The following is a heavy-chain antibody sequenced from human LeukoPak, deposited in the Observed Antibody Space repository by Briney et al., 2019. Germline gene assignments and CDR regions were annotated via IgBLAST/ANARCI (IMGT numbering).Heavy chain of an antibody. CDR2: IIPIFGTA. D-gene: IGHD3-22*01. V-gene: IGHV1-69*13. Sequence: SVKVSCKASGGTFSSYAISGVRQAPGQGLEWMGGIIPIFGTANYAQKFQGRVTITADESTSTAYMELSSLRSEDTAVYYCARYYYDSSGYYPFDYWGQGTLVTVSS. J-gene: IGHJ4*02. CDR1: GGTFSSYA. CDR3: ARYYYDSSGYYPFDY.